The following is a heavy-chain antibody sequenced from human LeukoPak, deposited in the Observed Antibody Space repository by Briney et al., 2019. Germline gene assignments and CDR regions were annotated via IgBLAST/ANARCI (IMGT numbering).Heavy chain of an antibody. CDR1: GYSISSCYY. V-gene: IGHV4-38-2*01. CDR3: ARLSSDGYNSLTY. D-gene: IGHD5-24*01. J-gene: IGHJ4*02. CDR2: IYHSGST. Sequence: QVQLQESGPGLVKPSETLSLTCAVSGYSISSCYYWCWLRQPPGQALAWIGSIYHSGSTYYNPSLKSRVTISLDTSKNQLSLKVSSVTAADTAVHYCARLSSDGYNSLTYWGQGTLVTVSS.